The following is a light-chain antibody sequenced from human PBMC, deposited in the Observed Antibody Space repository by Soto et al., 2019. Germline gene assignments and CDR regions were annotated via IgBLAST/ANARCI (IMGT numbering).Light chain of an antibody. CDR2: EVS. CDR3: SSYTSSSTLEV. Sequence: QSVLTQPASVSGSPGQSITISCTGTISDVGGYNYVSWYQQHPGKAPKLMIYEVSNRPSGVSNLFSGSKSGNTASLSISGLQAEDEAAYYCSSYTSSSTLEVFGGGTKLTVL. V-gene: IGLV2-14*01. J-gene: IGLJ2*01. CDR1: ISDVGGYNY.